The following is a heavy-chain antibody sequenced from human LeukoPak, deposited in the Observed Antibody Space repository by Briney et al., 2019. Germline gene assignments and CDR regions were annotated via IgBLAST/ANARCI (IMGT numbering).Heavy chain of an antibody. Sequence: GGSLRLSCAASGFTFSSYEMNWVRQAPGKGLEWVSYISSSGSTIYYADSVKGRFTISRDNAKNSLYLQMNSLRAEDTAVYYCERGRYFDWLLNFDYWGQGTLVTVSS. CDR1: GFTFSSYE. CDR3: ERGRYFDWLLNFDY. V-gene: IGHV3-48*03. CDR2: ISSSGSTI. J-gene: IGHJ4*02. D-gene: IGHD3-9*01.